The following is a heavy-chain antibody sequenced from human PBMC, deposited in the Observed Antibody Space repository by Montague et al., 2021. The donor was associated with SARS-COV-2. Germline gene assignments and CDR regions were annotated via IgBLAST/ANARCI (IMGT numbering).Heavy chain of an antibody. CDR3: ARGRVRITMILVVIGYSYYFDY. J-gene: IGHJ4*02. V-gene: IGHV4-34*01. CDR1: GGSFNDYY. Sequence: SETLSLTCAVYGGSFNDYYWSWIRQPPGKGLEWIGQINHSGSTNYNPSLKSRVTISVDTSTNQFSLKLRSMTAADTAVYYCARGRVRITMILVVIGYSYYFDYWGQGTLVTVSS. CDR2: INHSGST. D-gene: IGHD3-22*01.